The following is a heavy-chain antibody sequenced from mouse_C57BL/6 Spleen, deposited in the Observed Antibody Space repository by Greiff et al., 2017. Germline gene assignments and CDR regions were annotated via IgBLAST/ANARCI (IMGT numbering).Heavy chain of an antibody. V-gene: IGHV1-82*01. J-gene: IGHJ4*01. Sequence: VQLQESGPELVKPGASVKISCKASGYSFSSSWMNWVKQRPGKGLEWIGRIYPGDGDTNYNGKFKGKATLTADKSSSTAYMQLSSLTSEDSAVYFFARCPDYYGSSPYYAMDYWGQGTSVTVSS. D-gene: IGHD1-1*01. CDR3: ARCPDYYGSSPYYAMDY. CDR2: IYPGDGDT. CDR1: GYSFSSSW.